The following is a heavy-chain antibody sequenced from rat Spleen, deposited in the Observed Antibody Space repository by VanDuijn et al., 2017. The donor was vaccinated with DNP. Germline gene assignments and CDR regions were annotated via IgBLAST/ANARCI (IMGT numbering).Heavy chain of an antibody. Sequence: QVQLKESGPGLVQPSQTLSLTCTVSGFPLISNSVHWVRQPPGKGLEWVGAIWSGGSTDYNSTLKSRLSISRDTSKSQVFLKMNSLQTEDTAIYYCARDRRGYFDYWGQGAMVTVSS. CDR1: GFPLISNS. D-gene: IGHD1-11*01. V-gene: IGHV2-1*01. CDR3: ARDRRGYFDY. CDR2: IWSGGST. J-gene: IGHJ2*01.